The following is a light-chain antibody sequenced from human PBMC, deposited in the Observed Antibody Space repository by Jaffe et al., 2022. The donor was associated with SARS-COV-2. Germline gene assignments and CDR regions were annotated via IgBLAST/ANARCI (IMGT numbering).Light chain of an antibody. CDR3: QTWDSGIQV. J-gene: IGLJ3*02. Sequence: QLELTQSPSASASLGASVKLTCTLGGVHDNYAIAWHQKQPDKGPRYLMKVNDDGTHIRGDGIPDRFSGTSSGHDRYLIISSLQSEDEADYYCQTWDSGIQVFGGGTKLTVL. CDR2: VNDDGTH. CDR1: GVHDNYA. V-gene: IGLV4-69*01.